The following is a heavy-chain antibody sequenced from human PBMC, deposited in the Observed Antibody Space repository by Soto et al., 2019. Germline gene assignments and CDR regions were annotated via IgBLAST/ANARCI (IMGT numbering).Heavy chain of an antibody. CDR1: GGSISSGGYS. J-gene: IGHJ5*02. Sequence: QLQLQESGSGLVKPSQTLSLTCAVSGGSISSGGYSWSWIRQPPGKGLESIGYIYHSGSTYYDPSLKSRGTTAADRSKNQFSLKLSSVTAADTAVYYCARGDYEGETNWFAPWGQGTLVTVSS. CDR2: IYHSGST. D-gene: IGHD4-17*01. V-gene: IGHV4-30-2*01. CDR3: ARGDYEGETNWFAP.